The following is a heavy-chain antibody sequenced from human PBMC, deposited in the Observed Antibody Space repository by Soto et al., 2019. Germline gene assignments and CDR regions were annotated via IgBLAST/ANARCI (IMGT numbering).Heavy chain of an antibody. CDR2: ISPYTGNT. J-gene: IGHJ6*02. CDR1: GYIFVKYG. V-gene: IGHV1-18*01. CDR3: TMVDLYVTPTPQYV. D-gene: IGHD3-16*01. Sequence: QVQLEQSGDEVKKPGASVKVSCKASGYIFVKYGIAWVQQAPGQGLEWLGWISPYTGNTYYAAKVQGRLTLTTDTSTSTAFMDLGSLTSADTAVYYCTMVDLYVTPTPQYVLGQGTTVTVSS.